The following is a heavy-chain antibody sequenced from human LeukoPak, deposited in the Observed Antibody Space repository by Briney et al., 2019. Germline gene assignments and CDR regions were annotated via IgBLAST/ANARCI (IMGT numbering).Heavy chain of an antibody. D-gene: IGHD5-12*01. J-gene: IGHJ4*02. V-gene: IGHV5-51*01. Sequence: GESLKISCKGSGYKFTNYWIGWVRQMPGKGLEWVGIIYPGDSDTRYSPSFQGQVTISVDKSISTAYLQWSSLKASDTAMYYCARHRRYSAYDLVDYWGQGTLVTVSS. CDR2: IYPGDSDT. CDR3: ARHRRYSAYDLVDY. CDR1: GYKFTNYW.